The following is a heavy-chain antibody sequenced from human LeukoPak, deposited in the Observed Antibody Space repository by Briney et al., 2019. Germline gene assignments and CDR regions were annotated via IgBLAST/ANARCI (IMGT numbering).Heavy chain of an antibody. Sequence: SETLSLTCAVSGYSISSGYYWGWIRPPPGKGLEWIGSIYHSGSTYYNPSLKSRVTISVDTSKNQISLKLSSVTAADTAVYYCARLQTFFDLWGRGTLVTVSS. CDR1: GYSISSGYY. J-gene: IGHJ2*01. CDR2: IYHSGST. CDR3: ARLQTFFDL. V-gene: IGHV4-38-2*01.